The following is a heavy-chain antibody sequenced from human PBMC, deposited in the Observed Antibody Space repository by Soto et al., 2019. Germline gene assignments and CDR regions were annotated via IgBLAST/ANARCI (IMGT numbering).Heavy chain of an antibody. CDR2: IIPIFGTA. J-gene: IGHJ4*02. CDR1: GGTFSSYA. CDR3: ATYCSSTSCRGDYFDY. D-gene: IGHD2-2*01. Sequence: QVQLVQSGAEVKKPGSSVKVSCKASGGTFSSYAISWVRQAPGQGLEWMGGIIPIFGTANYAQKFQGRVTITEDESTSTAYMEMSSLRSEDTAVYYCATYCSSTSCRGDYFDYWGQGTLVTVSS. V-gene: IGHV1-69*01.